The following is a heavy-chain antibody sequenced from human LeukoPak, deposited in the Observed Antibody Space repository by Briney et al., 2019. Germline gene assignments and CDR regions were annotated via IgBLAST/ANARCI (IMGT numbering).Heavy chain of an antibody. Sequence: PGGSPRLSCAASGFTFSTYTMNWVRQAPGKGLEWVSTVSDSSDVHYSDSVKGRFTISRDNARNSLYLQMNSLRDEDTAVYYCARDGLHTAHFDYWGQGTLVTVSS. D-gene: IGHD5-18*01. V-gene: IGHV3-48*02. CDR3: ARDGLHTAHFDY. CDR2: VSDSSDV. CDR1: GFTFSTYT. J-gene: IGHJ4*02.